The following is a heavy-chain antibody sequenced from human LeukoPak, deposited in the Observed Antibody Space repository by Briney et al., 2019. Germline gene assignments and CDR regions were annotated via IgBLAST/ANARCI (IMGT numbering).Heavy chain of an antibody. CDR2: INPSGGNT. J-gene: IGHJ5*02. D-gene: IGHD2-2*01. CDR1: GGTFNSYA. Sequence: ASVKVSCKASGGTFNSYAISWVRQAPGQGLEWMGWINPSGGNTSYAQKFQGRVTMTRDMSTSTVYMELSSLRSEDTAVYYCARDRRAYCSSTSCSDENWFDPWGQGTLVIVSS. V-gene: IGHV1-46*02. CDR3: ARDRRAYCSSTSCSDENWFDP.